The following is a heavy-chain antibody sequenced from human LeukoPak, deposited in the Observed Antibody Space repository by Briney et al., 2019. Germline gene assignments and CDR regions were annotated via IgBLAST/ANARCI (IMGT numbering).Heavy chain of an antibody. CDR1: GGSISSRSYF. Sequence: SETLSLTCSVSGGSISSRSYFWGWIRQPPGKGLEWIGIIYYSGSTYYNPSLESRVTVSIDTSRSQFSLKVRSVTAADTAVYYYARESGLYCTGGRCYSRAQRWFDRWGQGTQVTVSS. V-gene: IGHV4-39*07. J-gene: IGHJ5*02. CDR3: ARESGLYCTGGRCYSRAQRWFDR. D-gene: IGHD2-15*01. CDR2: IYYSGST.